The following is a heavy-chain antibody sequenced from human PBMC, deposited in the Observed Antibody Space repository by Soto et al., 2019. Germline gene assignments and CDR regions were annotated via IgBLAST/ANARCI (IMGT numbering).Heavy chain of an antibody. J-gene: IGHJ5*02. Sequence: ASVKVSCKASGYTFTSYYMHWVRQAPGQGLEWMGIINPSGGSTSYAQKFQGRVTMTRDTSTSTVYMELSSLRSEDTAVYYCARDLSYYDSSGYNWFDPRAQRTPVTVSS. CDR3: ARDLSYYDSSGYNWFDP. D-gene: IGHD3-22*01. CDR1: GYTFTSYY. CDR2: INPSGGST. V-gene: IGHV1-46*01.